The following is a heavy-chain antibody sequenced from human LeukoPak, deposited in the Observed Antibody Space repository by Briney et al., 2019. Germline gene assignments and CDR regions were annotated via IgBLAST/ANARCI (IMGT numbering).Heavy chain of an antibody. J-gene: IGHJ4*02. CDR3: ARRSDTTSFDF. CDR2: IYHSGST. CDR1: GGSISSSNW. D-gene: IGHD3-10*01. V-gene: IGHV4-4*02. Sequence: PSETLSLTCAVSGGSISSSNWWSWVRQPPGKGLERIVEIYHSGSTNYNPSLKSRVTISVDKSKNQFSLNLTSVTAADTAVYYCARRSDTTSFDFWGQGTLVTVSS.